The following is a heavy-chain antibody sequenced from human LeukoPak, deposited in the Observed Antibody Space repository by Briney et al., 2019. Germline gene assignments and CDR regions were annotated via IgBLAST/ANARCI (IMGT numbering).Heavy chain of an antibody. J-gene: IGHJ4*02. D-gene: IGHD6-19*01. Sequence: SETLSLTCTVSGGSISTYYWSWIRQSPGKGLEWIGEINHSGSTNYNPSLKSRVTISVDTSKNQFSLNLSSVTAADTAVYYCARHNTEYSSGWPFDYWGQGTLVTVSS. CDR3: ARHNTEYSSGWPFDY. CDR2: INHSGST. V-gene: IGHV4-34*01. CDR1: GGSISTYY.